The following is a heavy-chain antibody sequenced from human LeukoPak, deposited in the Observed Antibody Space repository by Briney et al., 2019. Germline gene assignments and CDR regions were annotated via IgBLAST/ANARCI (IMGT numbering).Heavy chain of an antibody. Sequence: HGESLKISCKGSGYSFTSYWIGWVRQMPGKGLEWTGIIYPGDSDTRYSPSFQGQVTISADKSISTAYLQWSSLKASDTAMYYCARLQQPGIAVAGPPDYWGQGTLVTVSS. CDR1: GYSFTSYW. D-gene: IGHD6-19*01. V-gene: IGHV5-51*01. J-gene: IGHJ4*02. CDR3: ARLQQPGIAVAGPPDY. CDR2: IYPGDSDT.